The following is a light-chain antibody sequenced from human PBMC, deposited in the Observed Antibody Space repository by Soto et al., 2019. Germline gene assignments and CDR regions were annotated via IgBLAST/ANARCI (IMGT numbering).Light chain of an antibody. V-gene: IGLV2-8*01. CDR3: CSYAGSNNYV. Sequence: QSALTQPPSASGSPGQSVIISCTGTSSDVGGYKYVSWFQQHPGKAPKLMICEVSKRPSGVPDRFSGSRSGNTASLTVSGLQAEDEADYYCCSYAGSNNYVFGTGTKVTVL. CDR1: SSDVGGYKY. J-gene: IGLJ1*01. CDR2: EVS.